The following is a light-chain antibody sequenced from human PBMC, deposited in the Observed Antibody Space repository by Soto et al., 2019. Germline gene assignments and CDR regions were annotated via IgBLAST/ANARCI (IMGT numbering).Light chain of an antibody. Sequence: EIVLTQSPGTLSLSPGEAATLSCRASQGVSSNNLAWYQQKPGRAPRLLIFGASNRASDIPQRFSGSGSGTDFTLTISRLEPEDFAVYYCQQYGSSPPYTFGQGTKLEIK. CDR1: QGVSSNN. J-gene: IGKJ2*01. CDR3: QQYGSSPPYT. CDR2: GAS. V-gene: IGKV3-20*01.